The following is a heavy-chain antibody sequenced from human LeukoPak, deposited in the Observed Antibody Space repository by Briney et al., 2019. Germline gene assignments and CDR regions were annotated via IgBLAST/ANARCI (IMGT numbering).Heavy chain of an antibody. V-gene: IGHV3-30*18. CDR3: AKEGSGRGKPDAFDI. CDR2: ISYDGSNK. D-gene: IGHD6-19*01. Sequence: GGSLRLSCAASGFTFSSYGMHWVRRAPGKGLEWVAVISYDGSNKYYADSVKGRFTISRDNSKNTLYLQMNSLRAEDTAVYYCAKEGSGRGKPDAFDIWGQGTMVTVSS. CDR1: GFTFSSYG. J-gene: IGHJ3*02.